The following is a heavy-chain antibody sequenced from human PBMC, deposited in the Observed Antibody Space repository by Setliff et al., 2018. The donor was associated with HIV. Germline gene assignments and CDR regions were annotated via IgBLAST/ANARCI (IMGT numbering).Heavy chain of an antibody. V-gene: IGHV4-4*02. J-gene: IGHJ4*02. Sequence: SETLSLTCTVSSGSISGDNWRSWVRQPPGKGQEWIGEIYHRGSTNYNPSLKSRVTISVDKSKNQFSLKLTSVTAADTAVYYCAVRRYYDSTGYYDYWGQGTLVTVSS. D-gene: IGHD3-22*01. CDR3: AVRRYYDSTGYYDY. CDR1: SGSISGDNW. CDR2: IYHRGST.